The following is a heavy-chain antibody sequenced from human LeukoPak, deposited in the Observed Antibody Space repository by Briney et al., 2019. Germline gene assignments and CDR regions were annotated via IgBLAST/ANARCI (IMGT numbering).Heavy chain of an antibody. Sequence: SGPTLVNPTQTLTLTCTFSGFSLSTSAVGVGWIRQPPGKALECLALIYWDDERRYSPSLKSRLTITKDTPKNQVVLTMTNMDPVDTATYYCAHRYYSNSWDYWGQGTLVTVSS. CDR1: GFSLSTSAVG. CDR2: IYWDDER. CDR3: AHRYYSNSWDY. J-gene: IGHJ4*02. V-gene: IGHV2-5*02. D-gene: IGHD6-13*01.